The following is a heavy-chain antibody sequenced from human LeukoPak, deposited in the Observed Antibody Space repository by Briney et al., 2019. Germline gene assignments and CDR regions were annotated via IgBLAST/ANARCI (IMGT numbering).Heavy chain of an antibody. J-gene: IGHJ5*02. V-gene: IGHV5-51*01. CDR1: GYNFATSW. D-gene: IGHD5-24*01. CDR2: VYPGDSDT. CDR3: ARVDGARHDP. Sequence: GESLKISCKGSGYNFATSWIAWVRQMPGKGLEWMGIVYPGDSDTRYSPSFQGQVNVSADKSISTAYLQWSSLKASDTAMYYCARVDGARHDPWGQGTLVTVSS.